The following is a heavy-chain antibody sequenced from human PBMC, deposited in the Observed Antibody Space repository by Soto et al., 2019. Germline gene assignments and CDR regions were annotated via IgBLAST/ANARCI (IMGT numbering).Heavy chain of an antibody. CDR2: ISSSSSYI. Sequence: GGSLRLSCAASGFTFSSYSMNWVRQAPGKGLEWVSSISSSSSYIYYADSVKGRFTISRDNAKNSLYLQMNSLRAEDTAVYYCARVSFDYEGAFDIWGQGTMVTVSS. CDR1: GFTFSSYS. J-gene: IGHJ3*02. CDR3: ARVSFDYEGAFDI. D-gene: IGHD4-17*01. V-gene: IGHV3-21*01.